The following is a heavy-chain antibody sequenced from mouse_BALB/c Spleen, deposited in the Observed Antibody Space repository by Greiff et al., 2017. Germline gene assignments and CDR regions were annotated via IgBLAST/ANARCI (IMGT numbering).Heavy chain of an antibody. CDR3: TIYDGYYGYFDY. Sequence: VKLMESGAELVKPGASVKLSCKASGYTFTSYYMYWVKQRPGQGLEWIGEINPSNGGTNFNEKFKSKVTLTVDKSSSTAYMQLSSLTSEDSAVYYCTIYDGYYGYFDYWGQGTTLTVSS. V-gene: IGHV1S81*02. CDR2: INPSNGGT. CDR1: GYTFTSYY. D-gene: IGHD2-3*01. J-gene: IGHJ2*01.